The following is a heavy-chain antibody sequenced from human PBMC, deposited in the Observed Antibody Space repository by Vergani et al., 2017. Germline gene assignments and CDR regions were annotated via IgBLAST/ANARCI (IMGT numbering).Heavy chain of an antibody. D-gene: IGHD2-21*02. CDR3: ARAVAYCGGDCYNLDYYYYYMDV. Sequence: QLQLQESGPGLVKPSGTLSLTCAVSGGSISSSNWWSWVRQPPGKGLEWIGEIYHSGSTNYNPSLKSRVTISVDKSKNQFSLKLSSVTAADTAVYYCARAVAYCGGDCYNLDYYYYYMDVWGKGTTVTVSS. J-gene: IGHJ6*03. CDR2: IYHSGST. CDR1: GGSISSSNW. V-gene: IGHV4-4*02.